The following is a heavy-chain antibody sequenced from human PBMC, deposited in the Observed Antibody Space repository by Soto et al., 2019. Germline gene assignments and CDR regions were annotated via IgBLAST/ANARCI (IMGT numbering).Heavy chain of an antibody. V-gene: IGHV3-33*01. CDR3: ARDRGSLLYYFDY. J-gene: IGHJ4*02. Sequence: GGSLRLSCAASGFTFSSYCMHWVRQAPGKGLEWVAVIWYDGSNKYYADSVKGRFTISRDNSKNTLYLQMNSLRAEDTAVYYCARDRGSLLYYFDYWGQGTLVTVSS. CDR2: IWYDGSNK. D-gene: IGHD5-12*01. CDR1: GFTFSSYC.